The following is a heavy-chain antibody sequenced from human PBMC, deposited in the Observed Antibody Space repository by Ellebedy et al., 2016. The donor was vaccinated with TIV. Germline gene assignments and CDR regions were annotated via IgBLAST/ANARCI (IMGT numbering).Heavy chain of an antibody. CDR3: ARDFRGVDGPFDI. Sequence: MPSETLSLTCTVSGGSVKSYYWSWVRQPPGKGLEWIGYVYHSGDTKYNPSLKSRVSMSLDMSKNHFSLRLTSVTATDTAVYYCARDFRGVDGPFDIWGQGTMVTVSS. D-gene: IGHD3-10*01. V-gene: IGHV4-59*02. CDR2: VYHSGDT. J-gene: IGHJ3*02. CDR1: GGSVKSYY.